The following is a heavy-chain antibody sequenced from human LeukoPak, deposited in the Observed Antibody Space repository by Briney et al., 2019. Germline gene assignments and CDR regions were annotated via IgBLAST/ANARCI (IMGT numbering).Heavy chain of an antibody. Sequence: SETLSLTCTVSGGSISSYYWSWIRQPPGKGLEWIGYIYYSGSTNCNPSLKSRVTISVDTSKNQFSLKLGSVTAADTAVYYCARDSGSGRTFDYWGQGTLVTVSS. D-gene: IGHD3-10*01. V-gene: IGHV4-59*01. J-gene: IGHJ4*02. CDR2: IYYSGST. CDR1: GGSISSYY. CDR3: ARDSGSGRTFDY.